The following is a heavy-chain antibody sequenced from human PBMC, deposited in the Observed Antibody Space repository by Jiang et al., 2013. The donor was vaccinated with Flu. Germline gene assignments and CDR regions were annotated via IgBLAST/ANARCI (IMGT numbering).Heavy chain of an antibody. V-gene: IGHV5-51*01. D-gene: IGHD6-13*01. CDR2: IYPGDSDT. CDR3: ARRHNSSWSGDAFDI. J-gene: IGHJ3*02. CDR1: GYSFTSYW. Sequence: SCKGSGYSFTSYWIGWVRQMPGKGLEWMGIIYPGDSDTRYSPSFQGQVTISADKSISTAYLQWSSLKASDTAMYYCARRHNSSWSGDAFDIWGQGTMVTVSS.